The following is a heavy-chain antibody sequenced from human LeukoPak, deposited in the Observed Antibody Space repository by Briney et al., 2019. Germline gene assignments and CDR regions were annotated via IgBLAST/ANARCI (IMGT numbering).Heavy chain of an antibody. V-gene: IGHV5-51*01. CDR3: ARQRRPWRHANYNVFDY. D-gene: IGHD4/OR15-4a*01. CDR2: IYPADSDV. CDR1: GYRFSNFW. J-gene: IGHJ4*02. Sequence: GESLKISRQGSGYRFSNFWIAWVRTMPGTGLEGMGIIYPADSDVRYSPSFRGQVTISADKSLSTATLEWNSLKASHTALFYCARQRRPWRHANYNVFDYWGQGTVVRVSS.